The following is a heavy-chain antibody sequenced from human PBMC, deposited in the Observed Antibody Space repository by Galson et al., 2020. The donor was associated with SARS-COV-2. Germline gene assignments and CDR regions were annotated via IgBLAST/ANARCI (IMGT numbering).Heavy chain of an antibody. CDR2: IGRYGSNI. J-gene: IGHJ4*02. Sequence: GGSLRLSCAASGFSLVTHSMNWVRQAPGKGLEWISYIGRYGSNIHYADSVRGRFTVSRDNAKNSLFLQMIRLREEDTAVYYCARERHSSSWYYLDYWGQGSLVTVSS. V-gene: IGHV3-48*02. CDR1: GFSLVTHS. CDR3: ARERHSSSWYYLDY. D-gene: IGHD6-13*01.